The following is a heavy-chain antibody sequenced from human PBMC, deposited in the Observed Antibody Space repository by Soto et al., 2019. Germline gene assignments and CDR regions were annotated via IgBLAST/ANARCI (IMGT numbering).Heavy chain of an antibody. CDR1: GYSFTSYW. V-gene: IGHV5-51*01. D-gene: IGHD3-22*01. CDR3: ARPRIPYYYDSSGYYYSGYYYYGMDV. J-gene: IGHJ6*02. Sequence: PGESLKISCKGSGYSFTSYWIGWVRQMPGKGLEWMGIIYPGDSDTRYSPSFQGQVTISADKSISTAYLQWSSLKASDTAMYYCARPRIPYYYDSSGYYYSGYYYYGMDVWGPGTTVTVS. CDR2: IYPGDSDT.